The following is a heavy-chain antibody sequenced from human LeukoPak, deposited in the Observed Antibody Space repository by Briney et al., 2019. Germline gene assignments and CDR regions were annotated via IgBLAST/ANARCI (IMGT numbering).Heavy chain of an antibody. CDR1: DDSISDYY. D-gene: IGHD3-3*01. V-gene: IGHV4-30-4*01. Sequence: PSETLSLTCTVSDDSISDYYWSWIRQPPGKGLEWIGYIYYSGSTYYNPSLKSRVIISVDTSKDQFSLRLSSVTAADTAVYYCARGDETPSESWFDPWGQGTLVIVSS. CDR3: ARGDETPSESWFDP. J-gene: IGHJ5*02. CDR2: IYYSGST.